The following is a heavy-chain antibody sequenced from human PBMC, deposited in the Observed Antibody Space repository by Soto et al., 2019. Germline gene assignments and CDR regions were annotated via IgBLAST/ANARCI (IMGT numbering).Heavy chain of an antibody. CDR3: ARHVESYYCXY. CDR1: GYSFTSYW. V-gene: IGHV5-10-1*01. Sequence: GESLKISCKGSGYSFTSYWISWVRQMPGKGLELMGMIDPSDSYTNYSPSFQGNVTISADKSISTAYLQWSSLKASDTAMYYCARHVESYYCXYWGQGTPVTVSS. CDR2: IDPSDSYT. D-gene: IGHD3-10*02. J-gene: IGHJ4*02.